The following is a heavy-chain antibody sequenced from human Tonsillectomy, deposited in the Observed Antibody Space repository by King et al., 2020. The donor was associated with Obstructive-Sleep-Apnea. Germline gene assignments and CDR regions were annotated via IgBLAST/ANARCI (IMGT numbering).Heavy chain of an antibody. CDR3: ARVLYDSSAYPHWYFDL. D-gene: IGHD3-22*01. J-gene: IGHJ2*01. CDR1: GFTFSSYW. Sequence: VQLVESGGGLVQPGGSLRLSCAASGFTFSSYWMSWVRQAAGKGLEWVANIKQDGSEKYYVDSVKGRFTISRDNAKNSLYLQMNSLRAEDTAVYYCARVLYDSSAYPHWYFDLWGRGTLVTVSS. CDR2: IKQDGSEK. V-gene: IGHV3-7*01.